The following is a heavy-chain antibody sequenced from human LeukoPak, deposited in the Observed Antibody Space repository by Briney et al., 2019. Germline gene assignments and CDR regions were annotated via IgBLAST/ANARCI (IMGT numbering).Heavy chain of an antibody. CDR3: ARAPSEIGGYYPEYFRH. J-gene: IGHJ1*01. CDR1: GFTFSSYW. CDR2: IKSDGST. D-gene: IGHD3-22*01. V-gene: IGHV3-74*01. Sequence: GSLRLSCAASGFTFSSYWMHWVRQAPGKGLVWVSRIKSDGSTNYADSVKGRFTISRDNAKNTVSLQMNSLRAEDTGVYYRARAPSEIGGYYPEYFRHWGQGTLVTVSS.